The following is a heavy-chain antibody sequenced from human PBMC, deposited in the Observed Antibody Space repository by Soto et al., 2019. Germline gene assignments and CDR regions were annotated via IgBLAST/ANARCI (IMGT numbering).Heavy chain of an antibody. CDR2: ISTYNGNP. V-gene: IGHV1-18*01. J-gene: IGHJ4*02. Sequence: QIQLVQSGAEVKKPGASVKVSCKASGYIFTSQGISWVRQAPGQGLEWMGWISTYNGNPNYAQKLQGRVTMTTNTSTTPAFLELRSLTSDDTAVYYCARGRTRALDYWGQGNPVIVSS. D-gene: IGHD1-7*01. CDR3: ARGRTRALDY. CDR1: GYIFTSQG.